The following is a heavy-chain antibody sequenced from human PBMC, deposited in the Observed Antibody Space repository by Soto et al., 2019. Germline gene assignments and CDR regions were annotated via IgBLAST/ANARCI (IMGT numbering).Heavy chain of an antibody. V-gene: IGHV3-66*01. Sequence: GGSLRLSCVVSGLTVSSNSMNWVRQAPGKGLEWVSSIYSGGRTNYADSVKGRFAISRDTSENTLYLQMSLLRVEDTAVYYCARDMPLFSFGYPRGSYSDHWGQGALVTVSS. D-gene: IGHD3-22*01. CDR3: ARDMPLFSFGYPRGSYSDH. CDR2: IYSGGRT. CDR1: GLTVSSNS. J-gene: IGHJ4*02.